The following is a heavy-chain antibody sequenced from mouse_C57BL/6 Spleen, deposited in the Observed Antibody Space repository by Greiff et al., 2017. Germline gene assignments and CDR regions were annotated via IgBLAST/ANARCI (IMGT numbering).Heavy chain of an antibody. CDR2: INYDGSST. Sequence: EVKLMESEGGLVQPGSSMKLSCTASGFTFSDYYMAWVRQVPEKGLEWVANINYDGSSTYYLDSLKSRFIISRDNAKNILYLQMSSLKSEDTATYYCARGGVYYYGSTYAMDYWGQGTSVTVSS. J-gene: IGHJ4*01. V-gene: IGHV5-16*01. CDR1: GFTFSDYY. D-gene: IGHD1-1*01. CDR3: ARGGVYYYGSTYAMDY.